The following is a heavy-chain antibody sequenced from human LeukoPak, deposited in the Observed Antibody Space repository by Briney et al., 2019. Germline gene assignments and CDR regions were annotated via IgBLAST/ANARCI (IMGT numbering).Heavy chain of an antibody. V-gene: IGHV3-7*01. CDR2: IKQDGSEK. D-gene: IGHD4-17*01. Sequence: GGSLRLSCAASGFTLSSYWMSWVRQAPGKGLEWVANIKQDGSEKYYVDSVKGRFTISRDNAKNSLYLQMNSLRAEDTAVYYCASTTVNLGWYFDLWGRGTLVTVSS. CDR3: ASTTVNLGWYFDL. CDR1: GFTLSSYW. J-gene: IGHJ2*01.